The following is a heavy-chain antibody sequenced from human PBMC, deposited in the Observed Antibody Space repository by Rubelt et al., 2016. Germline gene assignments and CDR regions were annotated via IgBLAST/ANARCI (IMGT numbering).Heavy chain of an antibody. CDR1: GYTFTGYY. D-gene: IGHD6-13*01. J-gene: IGHJ3*02. V-gene: IGHV1-2*04. CDR2: INPNSGGT. CDR3: ARGSWFRGAFDI. Sequence: QVQLVQSGAEVKKPGASVKVSCKASGYTFTGYYMHWVRQAPGQGLEWMGWINPNSGGTNYAQKVQGWVTMTRDTSISTAYMEPSRLRSDDTAVYYCARGSWFRGAFDIWGQGTMVTVSS.